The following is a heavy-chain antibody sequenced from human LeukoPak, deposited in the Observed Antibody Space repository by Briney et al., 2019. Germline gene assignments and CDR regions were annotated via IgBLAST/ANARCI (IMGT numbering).Heavy chain of an antibody. CDR2: IIPIFGTA. CDR1: GGTFSSYA. CDR3: ARAPGGIATRGTFDY. Sequence: SVKVSCKASGGTFSSYAISWVRQAPGQGLEWMGGIIPIFGTANYAQKFQGRVTITADESTSTAYMELRSLRSDDTAVYYCARAPGGIATRGTFDYWGQGTLVTVSS. D-gene: IGHD6-6*01. V-gene: IGHV1-69*13. J-gene: IGHJ4*02.